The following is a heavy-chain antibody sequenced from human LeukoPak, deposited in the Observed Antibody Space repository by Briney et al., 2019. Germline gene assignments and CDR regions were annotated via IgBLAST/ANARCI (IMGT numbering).Heavy chain of an antibody. CDR1: GFTFSSYA. J-gene: IGHJ3*01. CDR3: TTVDDYGDYILDDAFDF. Sequence: GGSLRLSCAASGFTFSSYAMSWVRQAPGKGLEWVSAISGSGGSTYYADSVKGRFTISRDNSKNTLYLQMNSLRAEDTAVYYCTTVDDYGDYILDDAFDFWGQGTMVTVSS. V-gene: IGHV3-23*01. CDR2: ISGSGGST. D-gene: IGHD4-17*01.